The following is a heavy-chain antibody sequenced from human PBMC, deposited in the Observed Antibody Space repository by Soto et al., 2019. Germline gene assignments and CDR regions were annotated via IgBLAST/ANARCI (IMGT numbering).Heavy chain of an antibody. V-gene: IGHV4-30-4*01. Sequence: SETLSLTCSVSGGSIISGDYYWIWIRQPPGKGLEWIGYIYYSGSTYYNPSLKSRVTISVDTSKNQFSLKLSSVTAADTAVYYCARGNDVLGYWGQGTLVTVSS. CDR3: ARGNDVLGY. CDR1: GGSIISGDYY. CDR2: IYYSGST. J-gene: IGHJ4*02.